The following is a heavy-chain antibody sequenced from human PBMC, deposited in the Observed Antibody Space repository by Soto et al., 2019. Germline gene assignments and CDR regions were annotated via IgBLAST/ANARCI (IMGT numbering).Heavy chain of an antibody. J-gene: IGHJ2*01. CDR2: ISWNSGSI. D-gene: IGHD6-19*01. CDR3: AKERGYSSDRGGYFDL. V-gene: IGHV3-9*01. CDR1: GFTFDDYA. Sequence: EVQLVESGGGLVQPGRSLRLSCAASGFTFDDYAMHWVRQAPGKGLEWVSGISWNSGSIGDADSVKGRFTISRDNAKNSLYLQMNSLRAEDTALYYCAKERGYSSDRGGYFDLWGRGTLVTVSS.